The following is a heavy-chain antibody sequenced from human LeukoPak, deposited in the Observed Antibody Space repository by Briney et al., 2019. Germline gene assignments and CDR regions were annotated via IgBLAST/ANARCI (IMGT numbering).Heavy chain of an antibody. V-gene: IGHV3-23*01. CDR2: ISGSGGST. D-gene: IGHD3-22*01. J-gene: IGHJ4*02. CDR3: AKLTGTRITMIVVVIRSAVYFDY. Sequence: GGSLRLSCAASGFTFSSYAMSWVRQAPGKGLEWVSAISGSGGSTYYADSVKGQFTISRDNSKNTLYLQMNSLRAEDTAVYYCAKLTGTRITMIVVVIRSAVYFDYWGQGTLVTVSS. CDR1: GFTFSSYA.